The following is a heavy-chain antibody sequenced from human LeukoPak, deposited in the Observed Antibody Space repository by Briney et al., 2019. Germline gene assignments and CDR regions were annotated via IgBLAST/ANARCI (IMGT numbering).Heavy chain of an antibody. Sequence: GESLKISCKGSEYSFTAYWITWVRQMPGKGLEWMGIILPSDSNTRYSPSFQGQVTISADKSINTAYLQWSSLKASDTAMYYCARRRSRSSGFDYWGQGTLVTVSS. CDR2: ILPSDSNT. D-gene: IGHD6-19*01. V-gene: IGHV5-51*01. J-gene: IGHJ4*02. CDR3: ARRRSRSSGFDY. CDR1: EYSFTAYW.